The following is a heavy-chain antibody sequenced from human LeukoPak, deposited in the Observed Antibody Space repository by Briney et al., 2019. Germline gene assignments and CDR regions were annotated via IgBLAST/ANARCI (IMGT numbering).Heavy chain of an antibody. J-gene: IGHJ4*02. CDR2: ISSSGTYT. V-gene: IGHV3-21*01. Sequence: GGSLRLSCAASGFTFYTYSMNWVRQAPGKGLEWVSSISSSGTYTYYADSVKGRFTISRDNAKNSLYLQMSSLTAEDTALYYCAREGKGYNFLKAGDFWGQGTLVTVSS. CDR1: GFTFYTYS. CDR3: AREGKGYNFLKAGDF. D-gene: IGHD5-24*01.